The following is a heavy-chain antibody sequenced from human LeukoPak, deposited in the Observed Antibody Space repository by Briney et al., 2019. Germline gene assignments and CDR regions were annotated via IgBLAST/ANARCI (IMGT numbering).Heavy chain of an antibody. V-gene: IGHV4-34*01. CDR3: ARLPITIFGVVYQNYFDY. CDR1: GGSFSGYY. Sequence: KASETLSLTCAVYGGSFSGYYWSWIRQPPGKGLEWIGEINHSGSTNYNPSLKSRVTISVDTSKNQFSLKLSSVTAADTAVYYCARLPITIFGVVYQNYFDYWGQGTLVTVSS. CDR2: INHSGST. D-gene: IGHD3-3*01. J-gene: IGHJ4*02.